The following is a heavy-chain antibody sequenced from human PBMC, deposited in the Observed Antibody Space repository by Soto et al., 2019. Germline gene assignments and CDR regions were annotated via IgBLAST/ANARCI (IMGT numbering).Heavy chain of an antibody. Sequence: QVQLVQSGAEVKKPGASVKVSCKASGYTFTSYGISWVRQAPGQGLEWMGWISAYNGNTNYAQKLQGRDTMTTVTSTSTAYKELGSLRSEDTAVYYCARGAGEVDSRRYFDYWGQGTLVTVSS. CDR3: ARGAGEVDSRRYFDY. CDR2: ISAYNGNT. J-gene: IGHJ4*02. CDR1: GYTFTSYG. D-gene: IGHD3-16*01. V-gene: IGHV1-18*04.